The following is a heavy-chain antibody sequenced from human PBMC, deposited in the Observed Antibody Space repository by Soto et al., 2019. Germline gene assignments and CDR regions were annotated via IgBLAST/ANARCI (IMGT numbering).Heavy chain of an antibody. V-gene: IGHV4-30-2*01. CDR3: ARERTYYYDSSGYYDYYYYGMDV. D-gene: IGHD3-22*01. Sequence: QLQLQESGSGLVKPSQTLSLTCAVSGGSISSGGYSWSWIRQPPGKGLEWIGYIYHSGSTYYNPSLKSRVTISVDRSKNQFSLKLSSVTAADTAVYYCARERTYYYDSSGYYDYYYYGMDVWGQGTTVTVSS. CDR2: IYHSGST. CDR1: GGSISSGGYS. J-gene: IGHJ6*02.